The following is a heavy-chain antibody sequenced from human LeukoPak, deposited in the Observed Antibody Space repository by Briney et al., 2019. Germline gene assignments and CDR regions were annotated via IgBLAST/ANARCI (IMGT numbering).Heavy chain of an antibody. CDR3: AKDLPGGSYGLDY. CDR1: GFTFSNYA. D-gene: IGHD1-26*01. V-gene: IGHV3-30*04. Sequence: GGSLRLSCAASGFTFSNYAMHWVRQAPGKGLEWVAVISYDVTNKYYADSVKGRFTISRDNSKNTLYLQMNSLRAEDTAVYYCAKDLPGGSYGLDYWGQGTLVTVSS. J-gene: IGHJ4*02. CDR2: ISYDVTNK.